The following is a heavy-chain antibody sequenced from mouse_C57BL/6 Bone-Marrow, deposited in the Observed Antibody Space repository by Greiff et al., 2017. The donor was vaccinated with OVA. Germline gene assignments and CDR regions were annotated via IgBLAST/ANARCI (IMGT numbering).Heavy chain of an antibody. CDR1: GYTFTDYY. V-gene: IGHV1-26*01. CDR3: APFRRHFDV. Sequence: EVQLQQSGPELVKPGASVKISCKASGYTFTDYYMNWVKQSHGKSLEWIGDINPNNGGTSYNQKFKGKATLTVDKSSSTAYMELRSLTSEDSAVYYCAPFRRHFDVWGTGTTVTVSS. J-gene: IGHJ1*03. CDR2: INPNNGGT.